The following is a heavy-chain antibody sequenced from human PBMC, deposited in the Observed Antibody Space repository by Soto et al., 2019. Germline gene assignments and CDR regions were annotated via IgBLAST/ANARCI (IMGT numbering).Heavy chain of an antibody. CDR1: GGTFSIYT. D-gene: IGHD2-15*01. CDR2: GSA. V-gene: IGHV1-69*01. Sequence: QVQLVQSGAEVKKPGSSVKVSCKASGGTFSIYTISWVRQAPGQGLEWMGGSANSAQKFQGRITVTADESTRTVYLEVSSLTSEDTAVYYCAREGPPDIAWFDPWGQGTLVSVSS. J-gene: IGHJ5*02. CDR3: AREGPPDIAWFDP.